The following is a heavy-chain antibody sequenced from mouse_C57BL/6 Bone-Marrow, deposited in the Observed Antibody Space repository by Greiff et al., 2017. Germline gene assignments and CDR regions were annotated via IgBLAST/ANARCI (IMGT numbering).Heavy chain of an antibody. CDR2: ILTSIGRT. D-gene: IGHD2-3*01. Sequence: QVQLQQSGSELRSPGSSVKLSCKDFDSEVFPIAYMSWVRQKPGHGFEWIGGILTSIGRTIYGEKFEDKATLDAATLSNTAFLELNSLTAEDSAIFFCARTPVYDGYYGFAYWGQGTLVTVSA. J-gene: IGHJ3*01. CDR3: ARTPVYDGYYGFAY. V-gene: IGHV15-2*01. CDR1: DSEVFPIAY.